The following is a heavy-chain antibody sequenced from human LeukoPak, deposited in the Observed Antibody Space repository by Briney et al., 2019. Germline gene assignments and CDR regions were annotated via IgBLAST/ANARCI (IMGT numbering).Heavy chain of an antibody. J-gene: IGHJ4*02. V-gene: IGHV5-51*01. CDR3: AVAGGTSYPDSSSWYYDY. CDR2: IYPGDSDT. Sequence: GESLKISCKGSGYSFTSYWIGWVRQMPGKGLEWMGIIYPGDSDTRYSPSFQGQVTISADKSISTAYLQWSSLKASDTAMYYCAVAGGTSYPDSSSWYYDYWGQGTLVTVSS. D-gene: IGHD6-13*01. CDR1: GYSFTSYW.